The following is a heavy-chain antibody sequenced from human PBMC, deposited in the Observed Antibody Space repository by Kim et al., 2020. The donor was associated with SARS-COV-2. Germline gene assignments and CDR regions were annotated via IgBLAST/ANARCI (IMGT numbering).Heavy chain of an antibody. CDR1: GGSISSSNW. J-gene: IGHJ6*02. CDR3: ACYPGPGWYYDMDV. D-gene: IGHD3-16*02. CDR2: IYHSGST. V-gene: IGHV4-4*02. Sequence: SETLSLTCAVSGGSISSSNWWCWVRHPPREGLEWIGEIYHSGSTNYNPSPKSRVTISVDKSKNQISLKLSFVTAADTAMYYCACYPGPGWYYDMDVWGQG.